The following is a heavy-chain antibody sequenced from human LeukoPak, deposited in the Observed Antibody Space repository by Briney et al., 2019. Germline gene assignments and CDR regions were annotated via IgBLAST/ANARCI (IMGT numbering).Heavy chain of an antibody. J-gene: IGHJ4*02. CDR1: GYTFTGYY. V-gene: IGHV1-2*02. Sequence: ASVKVSCKASGYTFTGYYLHWVRQAPGQGLEWMGWINPHSGGANHAQKFQGRVTMTRDTSISTAYMELSGLRSDDTAVYYCASGGPRGSSTLGDWYYSDYWGQGTLVTVSS. D-gene: IGHD2-21*02. CDR3: ASGGPRGSSTLGDWYYSDY. CDR2: INPHSGGA.